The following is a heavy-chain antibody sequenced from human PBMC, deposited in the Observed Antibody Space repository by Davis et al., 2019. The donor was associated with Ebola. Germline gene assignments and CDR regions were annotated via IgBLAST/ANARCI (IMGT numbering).Heavy chain of an antibody. J-gene: IGHJ6*02. CDR3: AGNSGVYYYGMDV. D-gene: IGHD5-12*01. Sequence: GESLKISCAASGFTFSDYYMSWIRQAPGKGLEWVSSISSSSSYIYYADSVKGRFTISRDNAKNSLYLQMNSLRAEDTAVYYCAGNSGVYYYGMDVWGQGTTVTVSS. V-gene: IGHV3-11*06. CDR2: ISSSSSYI. CDR1: GFTFSDYY.